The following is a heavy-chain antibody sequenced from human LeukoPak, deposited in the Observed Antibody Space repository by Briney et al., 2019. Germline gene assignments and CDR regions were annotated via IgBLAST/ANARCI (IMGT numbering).Heavy chain of an antibody. V-gene: IGHV3-30*03. J-gene: IGHJ4*02. CDR1: GCTFSNYG. Sequence: TGGSLRLSCAASGCTFSNYGMHWVRQAPGKGLEWVAVISYDGSNEYYADSVKGRFTISRDNSKNTLYLQMNSLRAEDTAVYYCARLYSSSWGTALDYWGQGTLVTVSS. CDR2: ISYDGSNE. D-gene: IGHD6-13*01. CDR3: ARLYSSSWGTALDY.